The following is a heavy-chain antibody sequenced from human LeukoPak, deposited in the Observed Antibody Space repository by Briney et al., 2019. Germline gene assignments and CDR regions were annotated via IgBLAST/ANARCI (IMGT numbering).Heavy chain of an antibody. CDR1: GFTFSSYS. V-gene: IGHV3-21*01. Sequence: GGSLRLSCAASGFTFSSYSMNWVRQAPGKGVEWVSSISSSSSYIYYANSGKGRFTISRDNAKNSLYLQMNSLRAEDTAVYYCARDREQDYWGQGTLVTVSS. CDR3: ARDREQDY. CDR2: ISSSSSYI. J-gene: IGHJ4*02.